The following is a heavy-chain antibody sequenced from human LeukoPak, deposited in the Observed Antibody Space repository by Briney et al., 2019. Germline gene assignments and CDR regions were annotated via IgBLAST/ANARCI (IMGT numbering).Heavy chain of an antibody. Sequence: PGGSLRLSCAASGFTFSSYAMSWVRQAPGKGLEWVSAISGSGGSTYYADSVKGRFTISRDNSKNTLYLQMNSLRAEDTAVYYCAPVGILTGYSPDSWGQGTLVTVSS. D-gene: IGHD3-9*01. CDR3: APVGILTGYSPDS. J-gene: IGHJ4*02. V-gene: IGHV3-23*01. CDR2: ISGSGGST. CDR1: GFTFSSYA.